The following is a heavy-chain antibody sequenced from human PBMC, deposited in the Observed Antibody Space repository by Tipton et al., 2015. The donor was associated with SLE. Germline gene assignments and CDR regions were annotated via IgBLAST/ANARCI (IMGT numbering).Heavy chain of an antibody. CDR2: ISYSGNT. D-gene: IGHD3-16*01. Sequence: TLSLTCSVSGGSVSSSIYYWGWIRQPPGKGLEWIASISYSGNTFYNPSLKSRVTISVDTSKNQFSLKLSSVTAADTALYYCARHDYDTYYFDHWGQGSLVTVSS. CDR1: GGSVSSSIYY. J-gene: IGHJ4*02. CDR3: ARHDYDTYYFDH. V-gene: IGHV4-39*01.